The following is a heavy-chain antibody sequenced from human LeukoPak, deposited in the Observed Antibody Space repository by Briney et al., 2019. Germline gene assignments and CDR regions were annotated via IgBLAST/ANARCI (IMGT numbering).Heavy chain of an antibody. CDR1: GGSISSSSYY. Sequence: SETLSLTCIVSGGSISSSSYYWGWIRQPPGKGLEWIGTSYCSGSTYFNPFIKSLITISVDTSNNQFSLKLSSVTAADTAVYYCARLESFSYSSGWFDYWGQGTLVTVSS. D-gene: IGHD6-19*01. V-gene: IGHV4-39*01. J-gene: IGHJ4*02. CDR3: ARLESFSYSSGWFDY. CDR2: SYCSGST.